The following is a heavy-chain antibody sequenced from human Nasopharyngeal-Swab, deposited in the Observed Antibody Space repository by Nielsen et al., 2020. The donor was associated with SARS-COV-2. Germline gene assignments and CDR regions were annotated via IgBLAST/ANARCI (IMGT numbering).Heavy chain of an antibody. D-gene: IGHD1-26*01. CDR3: ARGWWELRYLGDY. CDR2: INPSGGST. Sequence: ALVKVSCKASGYTFTNHFMHWVRQAPGQGLEWMGMINPSGGSTGYAQNFQGRVTVTRDTSTSTVYMELSSLSSEDTAVYYCARGWWELRYLGDYWGQGTLVTVSS. V-gene: IGHV1-46*01. CDR1: GYTFTNHF. J-gene: IGHJ4*02.